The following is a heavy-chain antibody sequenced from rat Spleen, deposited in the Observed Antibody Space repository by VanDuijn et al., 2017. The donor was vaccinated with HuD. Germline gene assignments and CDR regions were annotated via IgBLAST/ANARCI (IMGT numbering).Heavy chain of an antibody. CDR2: ISPSGGST. Sequence: EVQLVESGGGLVQPGRSLKLSCAASGFTFSNYGMHWIRQAPTKGLEWVASISPSGGSTYYRDSVKGRFTISRDNAKSTLYLQMDSLRSEDTATYYCTADYDGNYYYHDWGQGVMVTGSS. CDR1: GFTFSNYG. V-gene: IGHV5-19*01. J-gene: IGHJ2*01. CDR3: TADYDGNYYYHD. D-gene: IGHD1-12*02.